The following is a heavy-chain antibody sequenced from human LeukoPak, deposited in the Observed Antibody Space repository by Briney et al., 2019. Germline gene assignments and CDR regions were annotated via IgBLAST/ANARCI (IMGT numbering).Heavy chain of an antibody. D-gene: IGHD2-8*02. CDR2: VSSDGTT. V-gene: IGHV4-59*08. CDR3: ARLDCTGDGCYNH. CDR1: GDSVTSYY. J-gene: IGHJ4*02. Sequence: SETLSLTCSVSGDSVTSYYWSWIRQPPGKGLEWIGYVSSDGTTNYTPSLRSRVIMSVDTAKNRISLSLTSLTAADTAIYYCARLDCTGDGCYNHWGRGTLVTVSS.